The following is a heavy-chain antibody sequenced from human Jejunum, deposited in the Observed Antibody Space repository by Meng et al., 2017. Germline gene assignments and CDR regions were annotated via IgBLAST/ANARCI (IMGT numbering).Heavy chain of an antibody. V-gene: IGHV4-4*02. CDR3: ARDPRTNWASRFFDN. J-gene: IGHJ4*02. CDR1: GCALCTTVC. Sequence: SGLGLVSPSATLSLICAVPGCALCTTVCGSLIRQHPWMVLQWIGEFPRIGRATYNPSLKVRVTISLDRSINLFSLKLDSVTAADAAVYYCARDPRTNWASRFFDNWGQGTLVTVSS. D-gene: IGHD1/OR15-1a*01. CDR2: FPRIGRA.